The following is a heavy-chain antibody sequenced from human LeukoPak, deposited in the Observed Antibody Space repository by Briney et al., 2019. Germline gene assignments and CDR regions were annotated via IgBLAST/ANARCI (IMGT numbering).Heavy chain of an antibody. V-gene: IGHV3-7*01. CDR1: GFTFSSYW. Sequence: GGSLRLSCAASGFTFSSYWMSWVRQAPGKGLEWVANITQDGSEKYYVDSVKGRFTISRDNAKNSLYLQMNSLRAEDTAVYYCASDNPYYYDSSGYLLFDYWGQGTLVTVSS. CDR2: ITQDGSEK. J-gene: IGHJ4*02. CDR3: ASDNPYYYDSSGYLLFDY. D-gene: IGHD3-22*01.